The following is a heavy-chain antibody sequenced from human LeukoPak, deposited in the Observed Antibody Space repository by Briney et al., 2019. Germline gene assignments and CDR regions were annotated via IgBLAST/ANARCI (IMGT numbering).Heavy chain of an antibody. CDR2: IKQDGSEK. V-gene: IGHV3-7*01. J-gene: IGHJ4*02. Sequence: ETLSLTCAVYGGSFSGYYWSWIRQPPGKGLEWVANIKQDGSEKYYVDSVKGRFTISRDNAKNSLYLQMNSLRAEDTAVYYCARDRHTFDYWGQGTLVTVSS. CDR1: GGSFSGYY. CDR3: ARDRHTFDY.